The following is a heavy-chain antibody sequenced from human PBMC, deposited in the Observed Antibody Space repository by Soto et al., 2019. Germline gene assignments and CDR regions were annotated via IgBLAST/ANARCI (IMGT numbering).Heavy chain of an antibody. CDR3: AKDGGGYNYGYVMLDKYYYGMDV. D-gene: IGHD5-18*01. J-gene: IGHJ6*02. V-gene: IGHV3-30*14. CDR2: ISYDGANK. CDR1: GFTFSTYA. Sequence: QVQLVESGGGVVQPGRSLRLSCAASGFTFSTYAIHWVRQAPGKGLEWVAVISYDGANKYYADSVRGRFTISRDNSKTTLFLQMSSLRAEDTAVYYCAKDGGGYNYGYVMLDKYYYGMDVWGQGTTVTVSS.